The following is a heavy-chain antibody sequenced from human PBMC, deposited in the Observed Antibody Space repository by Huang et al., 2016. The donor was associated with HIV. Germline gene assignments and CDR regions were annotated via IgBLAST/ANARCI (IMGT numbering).Heavy chain of an antibody. J-gene: IGHJ5*02. CDR1: GFPFSDYG. CDR3: LKDQVGP. V-gene: IGHV3-30*02. D-gene: IGHD3-10*01. Sequence: QVQLVESGGGVVQPGGSLRLSCATSGFPFSDYGLHWVRQTPGKGLEWVAFMAYDGNTKVYAESVEGRFTVSRDNSKSTLYLQMNSLRLEDTSIYYCLKDQVGPWGQGTLVTVSS. CDR2: MAYDGNTK.